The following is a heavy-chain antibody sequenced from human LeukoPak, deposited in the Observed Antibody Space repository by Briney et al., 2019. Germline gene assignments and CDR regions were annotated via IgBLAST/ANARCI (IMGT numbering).Heavy chain of an antibody. D-gene: IGHD5-18*01. Sequence: ASVTVSCTASGYTLTVYYIHWVRQAPGQGLEWMGRINPNSGDTNFAQKFQGRVTMTRDTSISTAYMDLSGLRPDDTAVYYCAREGSGYTYGRGSYFDYWGHGILVTVSS. J-gene: IGHJ4*01. CDR1: GYTLTVYY. CDR3: AREGSGYTYGRGSYFDY. CDR2: INPNSGDT. V-gene: IGHV1-2*06.